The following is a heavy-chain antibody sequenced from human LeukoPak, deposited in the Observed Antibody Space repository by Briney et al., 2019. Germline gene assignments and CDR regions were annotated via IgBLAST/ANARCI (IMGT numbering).Heavy chain of an antibody. CDR1: GFTFSTYG. CDR3: AKDDSGYYKGVDY. D-gene: IGHD3-3*01. CDR2: ISGGGIST. Sequence: GRSLRLSCAASGFTFSTYGMHWVRQAPGKGLDWVSAISGGGISTYYADSVKGRFTISRDNSKNMLYLQMNSLRAEDTAVYYCAKDDSGYYKGVDYWGQGTQVTVSS. J-gene: IGHJ4*02. V-gene: IGHV3-23*01.